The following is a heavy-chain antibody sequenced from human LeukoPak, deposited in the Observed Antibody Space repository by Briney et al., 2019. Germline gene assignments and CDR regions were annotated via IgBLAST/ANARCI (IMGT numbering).Heavy chain of an antibody. Sequence: SETLSLTCTVSGGSITNYYWSWIRQSPGKGLEWIGYIYYNGNTNYSPSLKSRVTISVDTSKNQFSLNLSSVTAADTAVYYCARDAGPFGDFLFDYWGQGTLVTVSS. V-gene: IGHV4-59*01. CDR3: ARDAGPFGDFLFDY. CDR1: GGSITNYY. CDR2: IYYNGNT. D-gene: IGHD4-17*01. J-gene: IGHJ4*02.